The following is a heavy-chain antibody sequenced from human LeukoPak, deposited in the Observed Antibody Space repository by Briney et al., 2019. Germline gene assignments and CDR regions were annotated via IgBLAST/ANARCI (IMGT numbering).Heavy chain of an antibody. Sequence: GGSLRLSCAASGFTFSSYSMKWVRQAPGKGLEWVSSISSSSSYIYYADSVKGRFTISRGNAKNSLYLQMNSLRAEDTAVYYCAREYRIAAAGHFDYWGQGTLVTVSS. D-gene: IGHD6-13*01. J-gene: IGHJ4*02. CDR1: GFTFSSYS. V-gene: IGHV3-21*01. CDR3: AREYRIAAAGHFDY. CDR2: ISSSSSYI.